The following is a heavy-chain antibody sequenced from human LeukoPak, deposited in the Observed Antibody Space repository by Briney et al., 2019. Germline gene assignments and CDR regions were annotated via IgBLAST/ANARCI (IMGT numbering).Heavy chain of an antibody. CDR2: INPNSGGT. CDR3: ASPGYSSSGNWFDP. Sequence: ASVKVSCKASGYTFTGYYMHWVRQAPGQGLEWMGWINPNSGGTNYAQKFQGRVTMTRDTSISTAYMELGRLRSDDTAVYYCASPGYSSSGNWFDPWGQGTLVTVSS. D-gene: IGHD6-13*01. V-gene: IGHV1-2*02. J-gene: IGHJ5*02. CDR1: GYTFTGYY.